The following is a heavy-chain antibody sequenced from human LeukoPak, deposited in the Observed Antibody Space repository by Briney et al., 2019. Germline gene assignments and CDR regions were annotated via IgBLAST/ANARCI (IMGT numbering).Heavy chain of an antibody. CDR3: ARGAPGSYCSGGSCPYFDY. D-gene: IGHD2-15*01. CDR1: GYTFTSYD. J-gene: IGHJ4*02. CDR2: VNPNSGHT. Sequence: ASVKVSCKASGYTFTSYDVNWVRQATRQGLEWMGWVNPNSGHTGYAQKFQGRVTVTTNTSISTAYMELSSLRSEDTAVYYCARGAPGSYCSGGSCPYFDYWGQGTLVSVSS. V-gene: IGHV1-8*01.